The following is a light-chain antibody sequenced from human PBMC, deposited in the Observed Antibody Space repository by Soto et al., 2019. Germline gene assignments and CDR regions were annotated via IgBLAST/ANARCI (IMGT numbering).Light chain of an antibody. V-gene: IGKV1-39*01. J-gene: IGKJ5*01. CDR2: AAS. Sequence: DIQMTQAPSSLSASVEDRVTITCRASQSISSYLNWYQQKPGKAPKLLIYAASSLQSGVPSRFSSSGSGTDFTLTISSLQPEDFATYYCQQSYSTPPITFGQGTRLEIK. CDR3: QQSYSTPPIT. CDR1: QSISSY.